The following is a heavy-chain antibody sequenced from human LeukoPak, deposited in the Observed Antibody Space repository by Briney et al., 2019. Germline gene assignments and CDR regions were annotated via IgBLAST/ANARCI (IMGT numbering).Heavy chain of an antibody. J-gene: IGHJ4*02. CDR3: AREGTITAYNFDY. D-gene: IGHD5-12*01. V-gene: IGHV3-7*05. CDR2: MKYDGSER. Sequence: GGSLRLSCAASGFTFSNDWMSWVRQAPGKGLEGVANMKYDGSERYYVDPVTGRFTISRDNAENSLFLQMNSLRAGDTAVYYCAREGTITAYNFDYWGQGTPVTVSS. CDR1: GFTFSNDW.